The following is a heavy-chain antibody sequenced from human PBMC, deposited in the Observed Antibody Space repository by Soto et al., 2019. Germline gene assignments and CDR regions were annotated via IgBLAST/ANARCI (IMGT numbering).Heavy chain of an antibody. D-gene: IGHD5-18*01. CDR3: AKEAMVDTAMVTVVPDFDY. Sequence: QVQLVESGGGVVQPGRSLRLSCAASGFTFSSYGMHWVRQAPGKGLEWVAVISYDGSNKYYADSVKGRFTISRDNSKNTLYLQMNSLRAEDTAVYYCAKEAMVDTAMVTVVPDFDYWGQGTLVTVSS. CDR2: ISYDGSNK. CDR1: GFTFSSYG. J-gene: IGHJ4*02. V-gene: IGHV3-30*18.